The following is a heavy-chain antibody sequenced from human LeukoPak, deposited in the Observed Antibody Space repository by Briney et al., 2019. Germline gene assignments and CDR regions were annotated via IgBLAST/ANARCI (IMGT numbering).Heavy chain of an antibody. D-gene: IGHD6-13*01. CDR1: GDSVSNNYAA. CDR2: TYYRSKWYN. V-gene: IGHV6-1*01. J-gene: IGHJ4*02. CDR3: ARVDRAISTTGTLGG. Sequence: SQTLSLTCAISGDSVSNNYAAWNWIRQSPSRGLEWLGRTYYRSKWYNDYAVSVKSRITIKPDTSKNQFSLQLNSVTPEDTAVYYCARVDRAISTTGTLGGWGQGTLVTVSS.